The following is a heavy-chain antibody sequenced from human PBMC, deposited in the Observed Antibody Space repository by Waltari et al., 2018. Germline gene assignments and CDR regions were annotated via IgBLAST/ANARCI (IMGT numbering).Heavy chain of an antibody. V-gene: IGHV4-34*01. J-gene: IGHJ5*02. CDR1: GGSFSGYY. CDR3: ARVYYDFWSGYSTGFDP. D-gene: IGHD3-3*01. CDR2: INHSEST. Sequence: QVQLQQWGAGLLKPSETLSLTCAVYGGSFSGYYWSWIRQPPGKGLEWIGEINHSESTNYNPSLKSRVTISVDTSKNQFSLKLRSVTAADTAVYYCARVYYDFWSGYSTGFDPWGQGTLVTVSS.